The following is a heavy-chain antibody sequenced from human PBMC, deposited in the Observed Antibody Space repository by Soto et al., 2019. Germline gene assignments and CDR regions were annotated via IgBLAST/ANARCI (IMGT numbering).Heavy chain of an antibody. CDR1: GYSFTDYK. V-gene: IGHV1-2*04. CDR2: VDPNGGGS. J-gene: IGHJ4*02. Sequence: ASVKVSCKTSGYSFTDYKLHWVRQAPGQGLEWMGWVDPNGGGSNSAQKFQGSVTMTWDTSITTAYLDLTRLTTNDTATYFCATWVEYGNFEGFDFWGQRTLVTVSS. D-gene: IGHD4-17*01. CDR3: ATWVEYGNFEGFDF.